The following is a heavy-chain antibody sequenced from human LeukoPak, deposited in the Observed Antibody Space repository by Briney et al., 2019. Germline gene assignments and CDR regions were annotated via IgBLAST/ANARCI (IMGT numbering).Heavy chain of an antibody. CDR1: GFTFSSYA. Sequence: GGSLRLSCAASGFTFSSYAMSWVRHAPGKGLEWVSAISGRGGSTYYADSVKGRFTISRDNSKNTLYLQMNSLRAEDTAVYYCAKDQTSFPGIAAFYWGQGTLVTFSS. V-gene: IGHV3-23*01. D-gene: IGHD6-13*01. J-gene: IGHJ4*02. CDR2: ISGRGGST. CDR3: AKDQTSFPGIAAFY.